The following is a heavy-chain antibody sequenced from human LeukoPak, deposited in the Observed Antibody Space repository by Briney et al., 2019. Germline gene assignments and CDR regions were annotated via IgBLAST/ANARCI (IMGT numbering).Heavy chain of an antibody. CDR3: ARVRGDDTGTDAFDI. J-gene: IGHJ3*02. CDR2: ISSSGSTI. Sequence: AGSLRLSCAASVFTFSDYYMSWIRQAPAKGREGVSYISSSGSTIYYADSVKGRFTISRDNAKNSLYLQMNSLRAEDTAVYYCARVRGDDTGTDAFDIWGQGTMVTVSS. V-gene: IGHV3-11*01. D-gene: IGHD5-18*01. CDR1: VFTFSDYY.